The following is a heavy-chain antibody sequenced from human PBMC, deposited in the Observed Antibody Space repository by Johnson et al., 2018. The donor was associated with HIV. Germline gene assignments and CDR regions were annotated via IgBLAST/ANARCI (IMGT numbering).Heavy chain of an antibody. CDR2: ISYNGSNK. Sequence: QVQLVESGGGVVQPGRSLRLSCAASGFTFSSYGMHWVRQAPGKGLEWVAVISYNGSNKYYADSVKGRFTISRDNAKNTLYVQMNSLRAEDTAVYYCAKSTQANILRESGPYGALDIWGQGTMVTVSS. V-gene: IGHV3-30*18. CDR3: AKSTQANILRESGPYGALDI. J-gene: IGHJ3*02. CDR1: GFTFSSYG. D-gene: IGHD3-10*01.